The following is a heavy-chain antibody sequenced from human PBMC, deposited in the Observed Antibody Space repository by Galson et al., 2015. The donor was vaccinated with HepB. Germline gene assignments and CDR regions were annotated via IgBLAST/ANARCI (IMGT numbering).Heavy chain of an antibody. CDR1: GFTFSNYA. D-gene: IGHD2-2*01. CDR3: ATVICSSTSWGPSLDNCYIFDY. Sequence: SLRLSCAAPGFTFSNYAMTWVRQAPGKGLEWVSTISGFTGNTYYADSVKGRFTISSDNSKTMLYLQMNSLKTEDTAVYYCATVICSSTSWGPSLDNCYIFDYWGQGTLVTVAS. CDR2: ISGFTGNT. V-gene: IGHV3-23*01. J-gene: IGHJ4*02.